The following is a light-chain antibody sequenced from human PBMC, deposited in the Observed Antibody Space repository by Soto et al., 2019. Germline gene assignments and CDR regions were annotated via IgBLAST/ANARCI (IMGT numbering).Light chain of an antibody. CDR1: SRDVGGYNY. CDR3: VSLRGGDSHV. J-gene: IGLJ1*01. CDR2: WVT. Sequence: QSALTQPASVSGSPGQSITISCTGTSRDVGGYNYVSWYQQYPGKAPKLMIYWVTNRPSGVSNRFSGSKTGNTASLTISGLQAEDEAYYYCVSLRGGDSHVFGTGTKLTVL. V-gene: IGLV2-14*01.